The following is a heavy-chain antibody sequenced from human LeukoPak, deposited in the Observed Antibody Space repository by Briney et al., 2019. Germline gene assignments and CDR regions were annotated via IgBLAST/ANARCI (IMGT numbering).Heavy chain of an antibody. CDR1: GYTFTGYY. CDR2: INPNSGDT. V-gene: IGHV1-2*02. J-gene: IGHJ4*02. D-gene: IGHD3-10*01. Sequence: ASVKVSCKASGYTFTGYYMHWVRQAPGQGLEWMGWINPNSGDTDYAQKFQGRVAMTRDTSVTTAYMDLSSLTSDDTAVYYCASGVDSLRHWGQGTLVTVSS. CDR3: ASGVDSLRH.